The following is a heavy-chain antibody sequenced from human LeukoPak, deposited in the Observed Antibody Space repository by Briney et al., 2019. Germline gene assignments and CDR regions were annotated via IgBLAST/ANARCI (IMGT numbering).Heavy chain of an antibody. CDR1: AGTFSSYA. CDR2: IIPIFGTA. V-gene: IGHV1-69*13. J-gene: IGHJ4*02. CDR3: ARDRYYGSGSFGY. Sequence: SVKLSCYSSAGTFSSYAISWVRQAPAQGLEWMGGIIPIFGTANYAQKFQVRGTITVSESTSTAYMELSSLRSEDTAVYYCARDRYYGSGSFGYWGQGTLVTVSS. D-gene: IGHD3-10*01.